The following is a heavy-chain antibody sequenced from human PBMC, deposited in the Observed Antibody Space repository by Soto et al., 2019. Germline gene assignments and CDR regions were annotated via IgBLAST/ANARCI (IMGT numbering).Heavy chain of an antibody. CDR1: GFTFGRHG. J-gene: IGHJ4*02. CDR3: ARDQGKVHFDY. V-gene: IGHV3-33*01. Sequence: QVQLVESGGDVVQPGTSLRLSCAATGFTFGRHGMHWVRQAPGKGPEWVAVIWFDGSDKYYADSVKGRFTISRDNPRNTLYLQRDNLRVEDTAVYYCARDQGKVHFDYWGQGTLVTVSS. CDR2: IWFDGSDK. D-gene: IGHD3-10*01.